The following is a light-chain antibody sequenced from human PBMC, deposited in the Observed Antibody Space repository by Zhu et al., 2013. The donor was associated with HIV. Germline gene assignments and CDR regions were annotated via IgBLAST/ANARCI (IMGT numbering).Light chain of an antibody. J-gene: IGLJ1*01. CDR3: CSYAGTTTEV. V-gene: IGLV2-23*01. CDR2: EGS. CDR1: SSAVGSYNL. Sequence: QSALTQTASVSGSPGQSITISCTGTSSAVGSYNLVSWYQQHPGKAPKLMIYEGSKRPSGVSNRFSGSKSGNTASLTISGLQAEDEADYYCCSYAGTTTEVFGTGTKVTVL.